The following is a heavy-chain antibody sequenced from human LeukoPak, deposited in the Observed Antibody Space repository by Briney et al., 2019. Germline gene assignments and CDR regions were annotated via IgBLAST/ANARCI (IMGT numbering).Heavy chain of an antibody. V-gene: IGHV1-69*13. J-gene: IGHJ4*02. CDR1: GGTFSSYA. Sequence: SVKVSCKASGGTFSSYAISWVRQAPGQGLEWMGGIIPIFGTADYAQKFQGRVTITADESTSTAYMELSSLRSEDTAVYYCARERLYCSSTSCPTEFDYWGQGTLVTVSS. D-gene: IGHD2-2*01. CDR2: IIPIFGTA. CDR3: ARERLYCSSTSCPTEFDY.